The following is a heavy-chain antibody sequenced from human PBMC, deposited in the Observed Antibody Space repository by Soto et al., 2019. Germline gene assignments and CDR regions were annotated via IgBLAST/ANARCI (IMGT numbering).Heavy chain of an antibody. CDR1: GFTFSSYA. CDR3: AKGLGSGSYAASDS. V-gene: IGHV3-23*01. D-gene: IGHD1-26*01. CDR2: ITGSGDRT. J-gene: IGHJ5*01. Sequence: EVQLLESGGGLVQPGGSLRLSCAASGFTFSSYALSWVRQAPAKGLEWVSAITGSGDRTYYADSVKGRLTISRDNSKNTLSLEMNSLRAEDTAVYYCAKGLGSGSYAASDSWGQGTLVTVSS.